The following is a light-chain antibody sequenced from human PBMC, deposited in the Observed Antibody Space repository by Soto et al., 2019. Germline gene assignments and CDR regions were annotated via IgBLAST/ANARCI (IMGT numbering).Light chain of an antibody. V-gene: IGLV2-14*01. CDR1: TTDVGGYIY. J-gene: IGLJ2*01. Sequence: QSALTQPASVSGSPGQSITLSCTGTTTDVGGYIYVSWYQQHPGKAPKLLIYEVTNRPSGVSDRFSGSRSGNTASLTISGLQNEDEADYYCSSYTSSSRIVFGGGTQLTVL. CDR3: SSYTSSSRIV. CDR2: EVT.